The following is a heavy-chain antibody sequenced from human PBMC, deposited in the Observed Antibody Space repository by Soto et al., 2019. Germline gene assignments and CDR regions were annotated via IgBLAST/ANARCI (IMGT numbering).Heavy chain of an antibody. V-gene: IGHV5-51*01. D-gene: IGHD4-17*01. J-gene: IGHJ6*02. CDR2: IYPGDSDT. Sequence: PGESLKISCKGSGYSFTSYWIGWVRQMPGKGLEWMGIIYPGDSDTRYSPSFQGQVTISADKSISTAYLQWSSLKASDTAMHYCARHVTTVNYYYYGMDVWGQGTTVTVSS. CDR1: GYSFTSYW. CDR3: ARHVTTVNYYYYGMDV.